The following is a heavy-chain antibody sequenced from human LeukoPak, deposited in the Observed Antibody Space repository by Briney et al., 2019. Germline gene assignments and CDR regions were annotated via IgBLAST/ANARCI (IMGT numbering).Heavy chain of an antibody. CDR3: SGRDSSRSPRAY. CDR2: IKPDGNEK. CDR1: GLTFTDFW. V-gene: IGHV3-7*01. J-gene: IGHJ4*02. Sequence: GGSLRLSCAASGLTFTDFWMNWVRLAPGRGLEWLANIKPDGNEKYYVDSVKGRFAISRDNAKNEVYLEKNSLRAEDTGVYYCSGRDSSRSPRAYWGQGTLVRVSS. D-gene: IGHD2-2*01.